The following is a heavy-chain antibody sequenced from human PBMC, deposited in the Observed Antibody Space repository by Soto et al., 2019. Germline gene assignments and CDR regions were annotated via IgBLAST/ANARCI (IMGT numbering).Heavy chain of an antibody. CDR2: ISWNSGSI. CDR1: GFTFDDYA. Sequence: EVQLVESGGGLVQPGRSLRLSCAASGFTFDDYAMHWVRQAPGKGLEWVSGISWNSGSIGYADSVKGRFTISRDNAKNSLYLQMNSLRAEDRALYYCAKDITPRGPRAFDYWGQGTLVTVSS. V-gene: IGHV3-9*01. CDR3: AKDITPRGPRAFDY. J-gene: IGHJ4*02.